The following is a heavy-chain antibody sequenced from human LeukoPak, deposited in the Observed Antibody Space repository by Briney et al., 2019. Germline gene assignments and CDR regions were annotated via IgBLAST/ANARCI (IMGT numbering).Heavy chain of an antibody. CDR3: ARASQDYYGSGSYYRGGDAFDI. Sequence: SVKVSCKTSGGTFLNYAISWVRQAPGQGLEWMGRIIPILGIANYAQKFQARVTLTADKSTSTAYMGLSSLRSDDTAVYYCARASQDYYGSGSYYRGGDAFDIWGQGTMVTVSS. CDR2: IIPILGIA. CDR1: GGTFLNYA. V-gene: IGHV1-69*04. J-gene: IGHJ3*02. D-gene: IGHD3-10*01.